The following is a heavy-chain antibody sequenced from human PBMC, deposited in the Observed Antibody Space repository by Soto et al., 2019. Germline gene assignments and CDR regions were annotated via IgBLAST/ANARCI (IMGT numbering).Heavy chain of an antibody. V-gene: IGHV4-39*01. J-gene: IGHJ4*02. CDR3: AIQPRYFGSGSLVRFDY. CDR2: IYYSGST. D-gene: IGHD3-10*01. Sequence: PTETLSLTCTVSGGSISSISYYGGWIRQPPGKGLEWIGSIYYSGSTYHNPSLKSRATLSVDTSKNQFSLKLSSVTAADTAVYYCAIQPRYFGSGSLVRFDYWGQRTLVIVSS. CDR1: GGSISSISYY.